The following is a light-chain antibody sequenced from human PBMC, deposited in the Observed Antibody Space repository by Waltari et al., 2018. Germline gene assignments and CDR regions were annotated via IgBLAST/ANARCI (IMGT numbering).Light chain of an antibody. V-gene: IGLV2-11*01. CDR1: INDVGVEDY. CDR3: CSYAGAYTFV. Sequence: QSALTQPHSVSASPGQSVTIPCSGSINDVGVEDYVSWYQQLPGKAPTLLLYDVVKRPSGVPSRFAGSKYGTTASLTISGLQTDDEATYYCCSYAGAYTFVFGGGTKLTVL. CDR2: DVV. J-gene: IGLJ3*02.